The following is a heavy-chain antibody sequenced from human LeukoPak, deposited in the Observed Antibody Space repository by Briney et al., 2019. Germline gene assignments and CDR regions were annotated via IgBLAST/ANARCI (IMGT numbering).Heavy chain of an antibody. Sequence: SETLSLTCSISGGSINTGSYWWGWIRQTPGKGLEFIGSIFFNGNTFYNPSLKSRVTISVDNFNDQFSLRLTSVTAADTAIYYCARQDDQDHGDPNCFDPWGQGIVVTVSS. CDR3: ARQDDQDHGDPNCFDP. J-gene: IGHJ5*02. CDR2: IFFNGNT. V-gene: IGHV4-39*01. CDR1: GGSINTGSYW. D-gene: IGHD4-17*01.